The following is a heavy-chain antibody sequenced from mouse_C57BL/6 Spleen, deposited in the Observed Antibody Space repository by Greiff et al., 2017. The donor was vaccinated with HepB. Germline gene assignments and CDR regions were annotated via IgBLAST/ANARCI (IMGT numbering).Heavy chain of an antibody. CDR3: ARRYGSYWYFDV. D-gene: IGHD1-1*01. J-gene: IGHJ1*03. CDR1: GYTFTNYW. CDR2: IYPGGGYT. Sequence: VKLMESGAELVRPGTSVKMSCKASGYTFTNYWIGWAKQRPGHGLEWIGDIYPGGGYTNYNEKFKGKATLTADKSSSTAYMQFSSLTSEDSAIYYCARRYGSYWYFDVWGTGTTVTVSS. V-gene: IGHV1-63*01.